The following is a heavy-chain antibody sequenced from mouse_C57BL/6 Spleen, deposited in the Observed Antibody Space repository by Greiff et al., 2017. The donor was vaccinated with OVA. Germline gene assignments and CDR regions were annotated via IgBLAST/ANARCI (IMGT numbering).Heavy chain of an antibody. J-gene: IGHJ3*01. CDR1: GFTFSSYA. D-gene: IGHD1-1*01. Sequence: EVKLMESGEGLVKPGGSLKLSCAASGFTFSSYAMSWVRQTPEERLEWVAYISSGGDYIYYADTVKGRFTISRDNARNTLYLQMSSLKSEDTAMYYCTRGELITTEDWFAYWGQGTLVTVSA. CDR3: TRGELITTEDWFAY. CDR2: ISSGGDYI. V-gene: IGHV5-9-1*02.